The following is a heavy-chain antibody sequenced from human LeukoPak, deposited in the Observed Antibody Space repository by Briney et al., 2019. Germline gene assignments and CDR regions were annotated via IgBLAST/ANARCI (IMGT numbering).Heavy chain of an antibody. CDR3: AREFYDSSGYPNDY. CDR1: GFTVSSNY. D-gene: IGHD3-22*01. Sequence: GGSLRLSCGASGFTVSSNYMSWVRQAPGKGLEWVSVIYSGGSTYYADSVKGRFTISRDNSKNTLYLQMNSLRAEDTAVYYCAREFYDSSGYPNDYWGQGTLVTVPP. V-gene: IGHV3-53*01. CDR2: IYSGGST. J-gene: IGHJ4*02.